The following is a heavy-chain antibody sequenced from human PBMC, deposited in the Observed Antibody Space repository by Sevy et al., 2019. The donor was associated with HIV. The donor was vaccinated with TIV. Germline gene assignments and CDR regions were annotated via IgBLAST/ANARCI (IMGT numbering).Heavy chain of an antibody. D-gene: IGHD5-18*01. Sequence: ASVTVSCKASGYTFTSYGISWVRQAPGQGLEWMGWISAYNGNTNYAQKLQGRVTMTTDTSTSTAYMELRSLRSDDTAVYYCARANTAMVPYYFDYWGQGTLVTVSS. V-gene: IGHV1-18*01. CDR3: ARANTAMVPYYFDY. CDR1: GYTFTSYG. J-gene: IGHJ4*02. CDR2: ISAYNGNT.